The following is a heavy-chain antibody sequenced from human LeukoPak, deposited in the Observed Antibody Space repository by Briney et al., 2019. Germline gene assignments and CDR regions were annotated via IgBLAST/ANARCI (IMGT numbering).Heavy chain of an antibody. CDR2: INHSGST. V-gene: IGHV4-38-2*02. CDR1: GYSISSGYY. Sequence: SETLSLTCTVSGYSISSGYYWGWIRQPPGKGLEWIGEINHSGSTNYNPSLKSRVTISVDTSKNQFSLKLSSVTAADTAVYYCARDKGPEYSDRIGVFDPWGQGTLVTVSS. CDR3: ARDKGPEYSDRIGVFDP. J-gene: IGHJ5*02. D-gene: IGHD6-6*01.